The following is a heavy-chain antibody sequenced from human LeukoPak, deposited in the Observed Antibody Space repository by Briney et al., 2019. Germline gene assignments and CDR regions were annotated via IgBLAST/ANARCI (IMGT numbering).Heavy chain of an antibody. CDR3: PTATGSYGPFLFDY. CDR2: IKSKTDGGTT. D-gene: IGHD1-26*01. Sequence: GGSLRLSCAASGFTFSNAWMSWVRQAPGKGLEWVGRIKSKTDGGTTDYAAPVKGRFTISRDESKNTLYLQLNSLQTEDTAVYYCPTATGSYGPFLFDYWGQGTLVTVSS. CDR1: GFTFSNAW. J-gene: IGHJ4*02. V-gene: IGHV3-15*01.